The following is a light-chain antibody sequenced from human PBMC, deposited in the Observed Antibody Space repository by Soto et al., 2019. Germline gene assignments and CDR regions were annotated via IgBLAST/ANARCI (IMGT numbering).Light chain of an antibody. CDR1: QTISSW. Sequence: PSTLSGSVGDRVTITCRASQTISSWLAWYQQKPGKAPKLLIYKASTLKSGVPSRFSGSGSGTEFTITISSLQPDDGETYDGQHYNSYSEAFGQGTKVDIK. CDR3: QHYNSYSEA. J-gene: IGKJ1*01. CDR2: KAS. V-gene: IGKV1-5*03.